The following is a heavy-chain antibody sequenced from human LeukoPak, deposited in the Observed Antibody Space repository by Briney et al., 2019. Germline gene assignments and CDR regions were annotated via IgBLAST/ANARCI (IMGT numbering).Heavy chain of an antibody. D-gene: IGHD6-13*01. Sequence: ASVKVSCKASGGTFSSYAISWVRQAPGQGLEWMGGIIPIFGTANYAQKFQGRVTITADESTSTAYMELSSLRSEDTAVYYCASYGYSSSWFDYWGRGTLVTVSS. CDR1: GGTFSSYA. CDR3: ASYGYSSSWFDY. J-gene: IGHJ4*02. CDR2: IIPIFGTA. V-gene: IGHV1-69*13.